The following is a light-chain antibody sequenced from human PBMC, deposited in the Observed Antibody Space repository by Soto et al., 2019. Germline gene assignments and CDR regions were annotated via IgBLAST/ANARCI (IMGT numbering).Light chain of an antibody. CDR1: QSVASGD. Sequence: ETVLTQSPGTLSLSAGERATLSCRASQSVASGDLVWYQQKPGQTPTVLIYGASTRAAGIPDRFSGSGSGTDFTLTISILEPEDFAVYYCQLYESSPTFGQGTKVDMK. CDR2: GAS. J-gene: IGKJ1*01. V-gene: IGKV3-20*01. CDR3: QLYESSPT.